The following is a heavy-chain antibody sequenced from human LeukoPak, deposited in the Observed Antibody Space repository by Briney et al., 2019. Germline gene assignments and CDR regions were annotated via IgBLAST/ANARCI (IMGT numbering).Heavy chain of an antibody. CDR1: GCTFSSYA. CDR2: ISGSGGST. Sequence: GGSLRLSCAASGCTFSSYAMSWVRQAPGKGLEWVSAISGSGGSTYYADSVKGRFTISRDNSKNTLYLQMNSLRAEDTAVYYCASWNYDILTGNFDYWGQGTLVTVSS. D-gene: IGHD3-9*01. CDR3: ASWNYDILTGNFDY. V-gene: IGHV3-23*01. J-gene: IGHJ4*02.